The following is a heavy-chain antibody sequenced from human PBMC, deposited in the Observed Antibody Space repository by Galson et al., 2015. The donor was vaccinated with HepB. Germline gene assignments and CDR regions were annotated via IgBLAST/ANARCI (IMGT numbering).Heavy chain of an antibody. V-gene: IGHV3-11*01. CDR3: AGRVGLNY. CDR2: ISDTGETI. CDR1: GFTFGDYY. J-gene: IGHJ4*02. D-gene: IGHD2-2*03. Sequence: LRLSCAASGFTFGDYYMSWFRQAPGEGLEWISYISDTGETIYYADSVKGRFTISRDNTRSSLYLQMNSLGVDDTAVYYCAGRVGLNYWGQGTLVTVSS.